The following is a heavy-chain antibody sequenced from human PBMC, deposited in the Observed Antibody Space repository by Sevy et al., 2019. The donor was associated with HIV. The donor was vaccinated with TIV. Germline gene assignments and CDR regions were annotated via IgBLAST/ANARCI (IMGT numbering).Heavy chain of an antibody. V-gene: IGHV1-2*02. CDR1: GYRFTDYY. CDR2: INPNSDVT. CDR3: XXXXXXXXXXXXXSGLDH. J-gene: IGHJ4*01. D-gene: IGHD2-15*01. Sequence: ASVKVSCETSGYRFTDYYIHWVRQAPGQGLEWMGWINPNSDVTKSAKKFQDRVIMTKDTSISTVYMELRGLTFDDSXXXXXXXXXXXXXXXXXXSGLDHWGHGSLVTVSS.